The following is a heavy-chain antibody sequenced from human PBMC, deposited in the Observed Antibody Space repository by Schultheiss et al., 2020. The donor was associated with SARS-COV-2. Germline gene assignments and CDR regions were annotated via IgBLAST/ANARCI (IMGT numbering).Heavy chain of an antibody. D-gene: IGHD6-6*01. J-gene: IGHJ6*02. Sequence: GESLKISCAVSGFTFSSYAMHWVRQAPGKGLEYVSAISSNGGSTYYADSVKGRFTISRDNSKNTVYLQMNSLRSEDTAVYYCAREGSSFNYYGMDVWGQGTTVTVSS. CDR3: AREGSSFNYYGMDV. V-gene: IGHV3-64*04. CDR1: GFTFSSYA. CDR2: ISSNGGST.